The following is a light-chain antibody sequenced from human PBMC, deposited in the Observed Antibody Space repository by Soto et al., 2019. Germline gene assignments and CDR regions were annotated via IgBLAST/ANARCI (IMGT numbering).Light chain of an antibody. V-gene: IGKV1-5*01. Sequence: DSQMTQSPSTLSASVGDRVTITCRASQSISSWLAWYQQQSGKAPKLLIYDASSLESGVPSRFSGSGSGTEFTLTISSLQPDDFATYYCQQYSSYSPSLTFGGGSKVEI. J-gene: IGKJ4*01. CDR3: QQYSSYSPSLT. CDR1: QSISSW. CDR2: DAS.